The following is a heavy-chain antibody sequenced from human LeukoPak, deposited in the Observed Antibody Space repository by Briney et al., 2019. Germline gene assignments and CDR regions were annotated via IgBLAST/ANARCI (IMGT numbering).Heavy chain of an antibody. J-gene: IGHJ4*02. CDR3: ATGAGGARALDY. D-gene: IGHD1-26*01. CDR1: GFTFNNYG. CDR2: ISSSSSYI. V-gene: IGHV3-21*01. Sequence: GGSLRLSCAASGFTFNNYGMNWVRQAPGKGLEWVSSISSSSSYIYYADSVKGRFTISRDNAKNSLYLQMNSLRAEDTAVYYCATGAGGARALDYWGQGTLVTVSS.